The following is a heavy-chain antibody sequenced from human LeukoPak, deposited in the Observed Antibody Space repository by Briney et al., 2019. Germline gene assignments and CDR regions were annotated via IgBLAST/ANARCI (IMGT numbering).Heavy chain of an antibody. J-gene: IGHJ3*02. CDR3: ARHNNPQDAFDI. CDR2: IYYSGST. V-gene: IGHV4-39*01. Sequence: SETLSLTCTVSGGSISSSSYYWGWIRQPPGKGLEWIGSIYYSGSTYYHPSLKSRVTISVDTSKNQFSLKLSSVTAADTAVYYCARHNNPQDAFDIWGQGTMVTVSS. CDR1: GGSISSSSYY. D-gene: IGHD2/OR15-2a*01.